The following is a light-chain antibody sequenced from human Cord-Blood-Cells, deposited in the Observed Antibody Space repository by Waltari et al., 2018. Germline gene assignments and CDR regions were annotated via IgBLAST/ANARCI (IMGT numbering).Light chain of an antibody. Sequence: SYELTQPLSVSVALGQTARITCGGNNLGSKHVHWYQPNPGQAPVLVLYRDSNRPSGIPERFSGSNSGNTATLTISRAQAGDEADYYCQVWDSSTADWVFGGGTKLTVL. CDR2: RDS. J-gene: IGLJ3*02. CDR3: QVWDSSTADWV. V-gene: IGLV3-9*01. CDR1: NLGSKH.